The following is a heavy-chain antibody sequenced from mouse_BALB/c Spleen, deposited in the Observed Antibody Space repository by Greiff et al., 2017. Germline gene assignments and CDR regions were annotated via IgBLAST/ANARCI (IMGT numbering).Heavy chain of an antibody. D-gene: IGHD2-12*01. V-gene: IGHV14-4*02. J-gene: IGHJ3*01. CDR1: GFNIKDYY. Sequence: EVQLQESGAELVRSGASVKLSCTASGFNIKDYYMHWVKQRPEQGLEWIGWIDPENGDTEYAPKFQGKATLTADKSSSTAYMQLSSLTSEDSAVYFCARGDDRGFAYWGQGTLVTVSA. CDR2: IDPENGDT. CDR3: ARGDDRGFAY.